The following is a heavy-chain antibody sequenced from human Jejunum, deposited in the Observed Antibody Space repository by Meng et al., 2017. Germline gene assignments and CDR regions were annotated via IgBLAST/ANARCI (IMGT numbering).Heavy chain of an antibody. CDR2: INPDSGGT. D-gene: IGHD2-15*01. J-gene: IGHJ5*02. Sequence: QVQLVQSGAEVKKPGASVKVSCKASGYTFTGYYMHWVRQAPGQGLEWRGRINPDSGGTNFAQKFQGRVTMTRDTSIGTAYMELSRLTSDDTAVYYCARAPDYSDNWFDPWGQGTLVTVSS. V-gene: IGHV1-2*06. CDR3: ARAPDYSDNWFDP. CDR1: GYTFTGYY.